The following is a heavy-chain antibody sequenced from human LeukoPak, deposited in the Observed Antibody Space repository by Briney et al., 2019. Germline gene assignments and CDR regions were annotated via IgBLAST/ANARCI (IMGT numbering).Heavy chain of an antibody. D-gene: IGHD3-10*01. J-gene: IGHJ6*02. CDR1: GFTFSSYG. CDR3: AKEFLHGSGSYHYYYYYGMDV. Sequence: PGRSLRLSCAASGFTFSSYGMHWVRQAPGKGLEWVAVISYDGSNKYYADSVKGRFTISRDNSKNTLYLQMNSLRAEDTAVYYCAKEFLHGSGSYHYYYYYGMDVWGQGTTVTVSS. CDR2: ISYDGSNK. V-gene: IGHV3-30*18.